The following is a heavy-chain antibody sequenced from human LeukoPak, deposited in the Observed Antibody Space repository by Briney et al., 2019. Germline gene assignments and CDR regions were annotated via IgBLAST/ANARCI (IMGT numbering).Heavy chain of an antibody. Sequence: ASVKASCKASGYTFTSYGISWVRQAPGQGLEWMGWISAYNGNTNYAQKLQGRVTMTTDTSTSTAYMELRSLRSDDTAVYYCARDRIVVVPADAFDIWGQGTMVTVSS. D-gene: IGHD2-2*01. V-gene: IGHV1-18*01. CDR3: ARDRIVVVPADAFDI. CDR1: GYTFTSYG. CDR2: ISAYNGNT. J-gene: IGHJ3*02.